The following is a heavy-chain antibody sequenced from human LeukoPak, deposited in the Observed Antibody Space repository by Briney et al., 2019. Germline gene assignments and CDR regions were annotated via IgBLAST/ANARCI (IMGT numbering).Heavy chain of an antibody. CDR2: IFADDPT. V-gene: IGHV3-53*05. CDR1: GFSVSDHY. CDR3: ASSGWFGEFNFDY. Sequence: GGSLRLSCVVSGFSVSDHYMSWVRQAPGKGLQWLSVIFADDPTYYEDSIKGRFTISRDRSQNTLYLQMGSLRAEDMAVYYCASSGWFGEFNFDYWGQGTLVTVSS. J-gene: IGHJ4*02. D-gene: IGHD3-10*01.